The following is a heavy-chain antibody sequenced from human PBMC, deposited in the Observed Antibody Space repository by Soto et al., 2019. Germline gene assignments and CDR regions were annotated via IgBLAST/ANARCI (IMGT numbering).Heavy chain of an antibody. CDR2: IYHSGST. D-gene: IGHD3-10*01. V-gene: IGHV4-38-2*02. CDR1: GYSISSGYY. Sequence: PSETLSLTCAVSGYSISSGYYCGWIRQPPGKGLEWIGSIYHSGSTYYNPSLKRRVTISVSTSKNQFSLKLSSVTAADTAVYYFARDQDRSENNWFGPRGQGNLVNVSS. J-gene: IGHJ5*02. CDR3: ARDQDRSENNWFGP.